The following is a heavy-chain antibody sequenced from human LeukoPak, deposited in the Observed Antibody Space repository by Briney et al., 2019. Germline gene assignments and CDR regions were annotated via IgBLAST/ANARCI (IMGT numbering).Heavy chain of an antibody. V-gene: IGHV1-8*01. J-gene: IGHJ4*02. CDR3: ARGYDYVWGSQPPHFDY. CDR2: MNPNSGNT. CDR1: GYTFTSYD. Sequence: ASVKVSCKASGYTFTSYDINWVRQATGQGLEWMGWMNPNSGNTGYAQKFQGGVTMNRNSSISTAYMELSSLRSEDTDVYYCARGYDYVWGSQPPHFDYWGQGTLVTVSS. D-gene: IGHD3-16*01.